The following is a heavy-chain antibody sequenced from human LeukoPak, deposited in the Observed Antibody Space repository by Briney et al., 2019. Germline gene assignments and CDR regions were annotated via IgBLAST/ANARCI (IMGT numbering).Heavy chain of an antibody. CDR2: IYSGGTT. CDR1: GFIVKNRY. Sequence: GGSLRLSCAASGFIVKNRYMSWVRQAPGKGLEWVSVIYSGGTTHYAESVRGRFTISGDNSQNTMHLQMNSLTADDTAMYYCARGYYGSGSHCCHMDVWGKGTTITVS. V-gene: IGHV3-66*02. CDR3: ARGYYGSGSHCCHMDV. D-gene: IGHD3-10*01. J-gene: IGHJ6*03.